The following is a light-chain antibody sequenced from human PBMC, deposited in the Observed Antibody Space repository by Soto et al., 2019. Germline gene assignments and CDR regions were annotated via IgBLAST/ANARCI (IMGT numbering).Light chain of an antibody. CDR3: QSYDSSLSAYV. J-gene: IGLJ1*01. CDR2: GNS. Sequence: QAVVTQPPSVSGTPGQRVTISCTGSSSNIGAGHDVHWYQQLPGTAPKLLIYGNSNRPSGVPDRFSGSKSGISASLAITGLQAEDEVDYYCQSYDSSLSAYVFGTGTKLTVL. CDR1: SSNIGAGHD. V-gene: IGLV1-40*01.